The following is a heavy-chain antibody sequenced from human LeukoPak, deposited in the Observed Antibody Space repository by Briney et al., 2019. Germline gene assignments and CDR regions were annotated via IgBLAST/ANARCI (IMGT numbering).Heavy chain of an antibody. D-gene: IGHD2-15*01. CDR2: IYYSGST. CDR3: ARGDSTARGAFDI. Sequence: SEALSLTCTVSGGSISSYYWSWIRQPPGKGLEWIGYIYYSGSTNYNPSLKSRVTISVDTSKNQFSLKLSSVTAADTAVYYCARGDSTARGAFDIWGQGTMVTVSS. CDR1: GGSISSYY. J-gene: IGHJ3*02. V-gene: IGHV4-59*12.